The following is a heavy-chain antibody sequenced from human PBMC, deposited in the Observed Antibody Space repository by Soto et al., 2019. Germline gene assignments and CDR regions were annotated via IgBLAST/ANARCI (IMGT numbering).Heavy chain of an antibody. CDR3: ARVNPEGYYGSGGEIDY. V-gene: IGHV1-18*01. Sequence: QVQLVQSGAEVKKPGASVKVSCKASGYTFTSYGISWVRQAPGQGLEWMGWISAYNGNTNYAQKLQGRVTMTTDTSTRTAYMELRGLRSDDTAVYYCARVNPEGYYGSGGEIDYWGQGTLVTFSS. CDR1: GYTFTSYG. CDR2: ISAYNGNT. D-gene: IGHD3-10*01. J-gene: IGHJ4*02.